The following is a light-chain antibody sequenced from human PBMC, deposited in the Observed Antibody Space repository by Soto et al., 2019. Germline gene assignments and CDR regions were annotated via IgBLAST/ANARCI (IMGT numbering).Light chain of an antibody. CDR1: SSDVGGYNY. Sequence: QSALPQPASVSGSPGQSITISCTGTSSDVGGYNYVSWFQQHPGKAPKLKIYEVSNRPSGVSNRFSGSKSGYTASLTISELQAEDEADYYCTSFTSSSTRVFGGGTKLTVL. V-gene: IGLV2-14*03. J-gene: IGLJ3*02. CDR3: TSFTSSSTRV. CDR2: EVS.